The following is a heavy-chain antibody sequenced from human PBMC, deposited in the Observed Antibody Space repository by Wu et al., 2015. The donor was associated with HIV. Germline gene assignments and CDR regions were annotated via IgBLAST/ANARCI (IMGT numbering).Heavy chain of an antibody. CDR3: ARVGAVAGPYYYYYMDV. D-gene: IGHD6-19*01. Sequence: QVQLVQSGAEVKKPGASVKVSCKASGYTFTGYYMHWVRQAPGQGLEWMGWINPNSGGTNYAQKFQGRVTMTRDTSISTAYMELSRLRSDDTAVYYCARVGAVAGPYYYYYMDVWGKGTTVTVSS. J-gene: IGHJ6*03. CDR2: INPNSGGT. CDR1: GYTFTGYY. V-gene: IGHV1-2*02.